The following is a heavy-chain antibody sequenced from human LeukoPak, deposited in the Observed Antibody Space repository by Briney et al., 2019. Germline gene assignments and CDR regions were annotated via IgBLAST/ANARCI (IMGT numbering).Heavy chain of an antibody. D-gene: IGHD2-21*01. CDR3: AKGLAYCGGDCYDSLYPFDF. Sequence: GGSLTLSWAAVGFASNTYAMRWVRQAPGRGLEWVSAISGSGANTYYADSVKGRFTIPRDNSKSTLYMQMNSLRAEDTAVYHCAKGLAYCGGDCYDSLYPFDFWGQGTLVTVSS. CDR2: ISGSGANT. J-gene: IGHJ4*02. CDR1: GFASNTYA. V-gene: IGHV3-23*01.